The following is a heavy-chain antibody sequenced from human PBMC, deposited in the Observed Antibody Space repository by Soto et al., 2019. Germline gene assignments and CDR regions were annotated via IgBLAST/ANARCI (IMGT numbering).Heavy chain of an antibody. V-gene: IGHV5-51*01. D-gene: IGHD3-22*01. CDR1: GYRFTSYW. Sequence: GESLKISCQGSGYRFTSYWIAWVRQMPGKGLEWVGIIYPDDSDIKYSPSFQGQVTISADRSNSTAYLQWGSLRASDTAMYFCARHFDSSGYYPDFWGQGTQVTVSS. CDR2: IYPDDSDI. J-gene: IGHJ4*02. CDR3: ARHFDSSGYYPDF.